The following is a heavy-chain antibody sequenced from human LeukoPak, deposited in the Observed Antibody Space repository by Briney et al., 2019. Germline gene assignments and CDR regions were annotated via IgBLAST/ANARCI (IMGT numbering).Heavy chain of an antibody. J-gene: IGHJ4*02. CDR3: ARDPSITMIEEGSFDY. D-gene: IGHD3-22*01. CDR2: IKQEGSEK. CDR1: GFTFSSYW. Sequence: GGSLRLSCAASGFTFSSYWMSWVRQAPGKGLEWVANIKQEGSEKYYVDSVKGRFTISRDNAKNSLYLQMNRLRAEDTAVYYCARDPSITMIEEGSFDYWGQGTLVTVSS. V-gene: IGHV3-7*01.